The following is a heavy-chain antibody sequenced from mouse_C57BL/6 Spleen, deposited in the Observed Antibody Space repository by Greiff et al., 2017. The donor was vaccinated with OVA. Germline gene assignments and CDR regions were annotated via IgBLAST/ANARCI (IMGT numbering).Heavy chain of an antibody. J-gene: IGHJ4*01. CDR1: GYTFTDYN. CDR3: ARWHYGYDGDYAMDY. D-gene: IGHD2-2*01. CDR2: INPNNGGT. V-gene: IGHV1-18*01. Sequence: EVQLQQSGPELVKPGASVKIPCKASGYTFTDYNMDWVKQSHGKSLEWIGDINPNNGGTIYNQKFKGKATLTVDKSSSTAYMELRSLTSEDTAVYYCARWHYGYDGDYAMDYWGQGTSVTVSS.